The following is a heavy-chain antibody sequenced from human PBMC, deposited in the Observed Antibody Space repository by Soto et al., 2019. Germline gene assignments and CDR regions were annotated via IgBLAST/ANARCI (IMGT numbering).Heavy chain of an antibody. Sequence: ASVKVSCKASGYTFIGYYMHWVRQAPGQGLEWMGWINPKSGGSSYAQKFQGRVTMTRGTSSSTAYMELSSLRSDDTAVYYCAKANSGDDDEFDYWGQGTPVTVSS. CDR3: AKANSGDDDEFDY. V-gene: IGHV1-2*02. CDR2: INPKSGGS. CDR1: GYTFIGYY. J-gene: IGHJ4*02. D-gene: IGHD5-12*01.